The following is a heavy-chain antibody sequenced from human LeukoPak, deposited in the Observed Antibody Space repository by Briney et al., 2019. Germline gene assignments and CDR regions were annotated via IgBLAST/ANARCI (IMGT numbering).Heavy chain of an antibody. Sequence: SVKVSCKASGGTFSSYAISWVRQAPGQGLEWMGGIIPIFGTANYAQKFQGRVTITTDESTSIAYMELSSLRSEDTAVYYCARGHSWNDVPYDAFDIWGQGTMVTVSS. D-gene: IGHD1-1*01. J-gene: IGHJ3*02. CDR2: IIPIFGTA. V-gene: IGHV1-69*05. CDR3: ARGHSWNDVPYDAFDI. CDR1: GGTFSSYA.